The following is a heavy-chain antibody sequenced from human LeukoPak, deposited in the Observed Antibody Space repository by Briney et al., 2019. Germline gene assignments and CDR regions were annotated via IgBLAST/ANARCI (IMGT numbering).Heavy chain of an antibody. Sequence: ASVKVSCKASGYTFTSYDINWVRQATGQGLEWMGWMNPNSGNTGYAQKFQGRVTITGNTSISTAYMELSSLRSEDTAVYYCARADPPNFYSYGYGWGDFDYWGQGTLVTVSS. CDR1: GYTFTSYD. J-gene: IGHJ4*02. CDR3: ARADPPNFYSYGYGWGDFDY. V-gene: IGHV1-8*03. D-gene: IGHD5-18*01. CDR2: MNPNSGNT.